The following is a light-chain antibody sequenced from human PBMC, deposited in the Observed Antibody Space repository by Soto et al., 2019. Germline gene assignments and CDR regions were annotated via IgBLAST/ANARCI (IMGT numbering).Light chain of an antibody. J-gene: IGKJ5*01. V-gene: IGKV3-20*01. CDR3: QQYVISPPGIT. Sequence: PGERATLSCSASQSVSSTYLAWYQQQPGQAPRLLMSGTSNRATGTPDRFSGSGSGTEFILTISSLQSEDFAVYYCQQYVISPPGITFGQGTRLEIK. CDR1: QSVSSTY. CDR2: GTS.